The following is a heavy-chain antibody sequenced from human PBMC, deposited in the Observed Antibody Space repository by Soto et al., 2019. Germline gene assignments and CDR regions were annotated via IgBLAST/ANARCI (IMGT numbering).Heavy chain of an antibody. CDR2: VHHTGNT. CDR3: ARGRSVYNWHESLHAWFDS. D-gene: IGHD1-20*01. Sequence: SETLSLTCRVSGGSISSYYWSWIWQPPGKGLEWVGYVHHTGNTNYNASLKSRVSISADTSKNQFSLFLSSVTAADTAVYYCARGRSVYNWHESLHAWFDSWGQGTLVTVSS. V-gene: IGHV4-59*01. CDR1: GGSISSYY. J-gene: IGHJ5*01.